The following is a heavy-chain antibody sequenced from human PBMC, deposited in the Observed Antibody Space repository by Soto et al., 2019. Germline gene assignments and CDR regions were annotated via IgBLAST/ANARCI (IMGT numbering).Heavy chain of an antibody. Sequence: QVQLVQSGAEVKKPGASVEVSCKASGYTFTSYYLHWVRQAPGQGLEWMGMINPGGGSTSFAQKFQGRVTMTRDTSTSTVYMELSSLRSEDTAVYYCARLSGRGQGFDYWGQGTLVAVYS. V-gene: IGHV1-46*03. CDR2: INPGGGST. J-gene: IGHJ4*02. CDR1: GYTFTSYY. D-gene: IGHD2-15*01. CDR3: ARLSGRGQGFDY.